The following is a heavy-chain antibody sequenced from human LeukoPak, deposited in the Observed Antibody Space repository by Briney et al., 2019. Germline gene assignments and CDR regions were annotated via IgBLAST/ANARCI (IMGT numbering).Heavy chain of an antibody. CDR2: IKSKTDGGTT. J-gene: IGHJ4*02. CDR1: GFTFSNAW. Sequence: GGSLRLSCAASGFTFSNAWMSWVRQAPGKGLEWVGRIKSKTDGGTTDYAAPVKGRFTISRDDSKNTLYLQMNSLKTEDTAVYYCTTDHDILTGYCGYWGQGTLVTVSS. CDR3: TTDHDILTGYCGY. D-gene: IGHD3-9*01. V-gene: IGHV3-15*01.